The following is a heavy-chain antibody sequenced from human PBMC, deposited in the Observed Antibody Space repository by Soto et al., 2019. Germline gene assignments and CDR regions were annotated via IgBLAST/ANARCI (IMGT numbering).Heavy chain of an antibody. Sequence: GGSLRLSCAASGFTLNNYWMHWVRQTPGKGLEWVANIKYDGTEKYYVDSVKGRFTISRDNAQNSLYLQMNSLRAEDTAVYFCARTIGGAEAFWGQGTLVTVS. D-gene: IGHD6-13*01. J-gene: IGHJ4*02. CDR1: GFTLNNYW. CDR2: IKYDGTEK. CDR3: ARTIGGAEAF. V-gene: IGHV3-7*01.